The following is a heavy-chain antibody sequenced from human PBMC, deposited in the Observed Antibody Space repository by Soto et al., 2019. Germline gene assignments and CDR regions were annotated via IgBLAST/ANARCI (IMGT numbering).Heavy chain of an antibody. CDR1: GYTLTELS. CDR2: FDPEDGET. J-gene: IGHJ6*03. Sequence: ASVKVSFKVSGYTLTELSMHWVRQAPGKGLEWMGGFDPEDGETIYAQRFQGRVTMTEDTSTDTAYMELSSLRSEDTAVYYCATGGPYGSGSYRRYYYYYMDVWGKGTTVTVSS. CDR3: ATGGPYGSGSYRRYYYYYMDV. D-gene: IGHD3-10*01. V-gene: IGHV1-24*01.